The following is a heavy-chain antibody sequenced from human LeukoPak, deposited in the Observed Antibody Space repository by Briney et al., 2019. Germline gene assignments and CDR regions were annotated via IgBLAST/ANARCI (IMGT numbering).Heavy chain of an antibody. V-gene: IGHV3-48*03. D-gene: IGHD3-22*01. J-gene: IGHJ3*02. CDR2: ISSGSTI. CDR1: GFTFSSYE. CDR3: ARDPPDYYDSSGYYQGGNAFDI. Sequence: GGSLRLSCAASGFTFSSYEMNWVRQAPGKGLEWVSYISSGSTIYYADSVKGRFTISRDNAKNSLYLQMNSLRAEDTAVYYCARDPPDYYDSSGYYQGGNAFDIWGRGTMVTVSS.